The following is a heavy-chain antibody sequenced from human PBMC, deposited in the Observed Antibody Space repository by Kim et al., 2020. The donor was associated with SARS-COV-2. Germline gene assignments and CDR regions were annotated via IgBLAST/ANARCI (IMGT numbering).Heavy chain of an antibody. D-gene: IGHD1-26*01. CDR3: AKASSRGAYLTYFDY. V-gene: IGHV3-23*01. Sequence: ADSVKGRFTLSRADSKTTLHLQMNSLRAEDTAVYYCAKASSRGAYLTYFDYWGPGTLVTVSS. J-gene: IGHJ4*02.